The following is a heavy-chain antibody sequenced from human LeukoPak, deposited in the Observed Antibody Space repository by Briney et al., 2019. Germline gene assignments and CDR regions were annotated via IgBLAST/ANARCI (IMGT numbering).Heavy chain of an antibody. CDR3: ARDSAAAGPKDY. J-gene: IGHJ4*02. Sequence: GGSLRLSCAASGFTFSSYSMNWVRQAPGKGLEWVSSISSSSSYIYYADSVKGRFTISRDNAKNSLYLQMNSLRAEDTDVYYCARDSAAAGPKDYWGQGTLVTVSS. CDR2: ISSSSSYI. CDR1: GFTFSSYS. D-gene: IGHD6-13*01. V-gene: IGHV3-21*01.